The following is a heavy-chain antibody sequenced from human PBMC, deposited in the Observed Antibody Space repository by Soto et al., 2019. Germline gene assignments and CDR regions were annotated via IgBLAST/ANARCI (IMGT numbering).Heavy chain of an antibody. CDR2: ISAYNGNT. V-gene: IGHV1-18*01. J-gene: IGHJ6*02. Sequence: ASVKVSCKASGYTFTSYGISWVRQAPGQGLEWMGWISAYNGNTNYAQKLQGRVTMTTDTSTSTAYMELRSLRSDDTAVYYCARVPEVVITYYYYGMDVWGQGTTVTVSS. D-gene: IGHD3-22*01. CDR1: GYTFTSYG. CDR3: ARVPEVVITYYYYGMDV.